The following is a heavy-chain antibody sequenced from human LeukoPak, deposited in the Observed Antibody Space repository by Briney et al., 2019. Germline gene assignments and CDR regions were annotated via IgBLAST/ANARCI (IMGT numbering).Heavy chain of an antibody. CDR1: GGSISSSSYY. D-gene: IGHD3-22*01. CDR2: IYYSGST. Sequence: SETLSLTCTVSGGSISSSSYYWGWIRQPPGKGLEWIGYIYYSGSTYYNPSLKSRVTISVDTSKNQFSLKLSSVTAADTAVYYCARVGYYYDSSGYSYFDYWGQGTLVTVSS. CDR3: ARVGYYYDSSGYSYFDY. V-gene: IGHV4-30-4*08. J-gene: IGHJ4*02.